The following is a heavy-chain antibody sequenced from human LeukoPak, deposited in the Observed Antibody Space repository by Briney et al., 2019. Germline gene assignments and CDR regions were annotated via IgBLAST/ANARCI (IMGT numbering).Heavy chain of an antibody. CDR2: INWNGGST. CDR1: GFTFSSYG. CDR3: AKNGDRGAYCSGGSCYPYYYYYMDV. V-gene: IGHV3-23*01. Sequence: GGSLRLSCAASGFTFSSYGMSWVRQAPGKGLEWVSGINWNGGSTGYADSVKGRFTISSDNSKNTLYLQMNSLRAEDTAIYYCAKNGDRGAYCSGGSCYPYYYYYMDVWGKGTTVTISS. J-gene: IGHJ6*03. D-gene: IGHD2-15*01.